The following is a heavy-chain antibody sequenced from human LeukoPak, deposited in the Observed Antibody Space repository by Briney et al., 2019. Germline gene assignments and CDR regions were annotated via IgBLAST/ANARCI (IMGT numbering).Heavy chain of an antibody. CDR2: MNPNSGNT. CDR3: ASGRSHDFWSGYYF. V-gene: IGHV1-8*01. CDR1: GYTFTSYD. Sequence: ASVKVSCKAPGYTFTSYDINWVRQATGQGLEWMGWMNPNSGNTGYAQKFQGRVTMTRNTSISTAYMELSSLRSEDTAVYYCASGRSHDFWSGYYFWGQGTLVTVSS. J-gene: IGHJ4*02. D-gene: IGHD3-3*01.